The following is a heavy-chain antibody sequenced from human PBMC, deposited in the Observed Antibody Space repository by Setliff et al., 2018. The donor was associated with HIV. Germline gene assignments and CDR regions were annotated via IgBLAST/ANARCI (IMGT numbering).Heavy chain of an antibody. Sequence: SETLSLTCAVYSGSLSGYYWNWIRQPPGKGLEWIGNIYYSGGTDYHPSLKSRVTISVDTSKNQFSLKLGSVTAADTAVYFCARRFEQWLAFDYWGQGTLVTVSS. D-gene: IGHD6-19*01. J-gene: IGHJ4*02. CDR1: SGSLSGYY. CDR2: IYYSGGT. CDR3: ARRFEQWLAFDY. V-gene: IGHV4-34*01.